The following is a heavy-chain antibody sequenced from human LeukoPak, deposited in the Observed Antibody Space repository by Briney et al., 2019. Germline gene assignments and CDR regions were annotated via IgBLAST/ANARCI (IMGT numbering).Heavy chain of an antibody. CDR1: GGSICSYY. Sequence: PSETLSLTCTVSGGSICSYYWSWIRQPPGKGLEWIGYIYYSGSTNYNPSLKSRVTISVDTSKNQFSLKLSSVTAADTAVYYCARGVFLDYWGQGTLVTVSS. V-gene: IGHV4-59*01. CDR2: IYYSGST. J-gene: IGHJ4*02. CDR3: ARGVFLDY.